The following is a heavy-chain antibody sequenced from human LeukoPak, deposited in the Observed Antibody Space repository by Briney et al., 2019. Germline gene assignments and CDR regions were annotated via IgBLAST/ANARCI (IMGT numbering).Heavy chain of an antibody. CDR2: IYYSGST. D-gene: IGHD6-19*01. CDR1: GGSISSYY. CDR3: ARGSGWYPYYYYYYMDV. J-gene: IGHJ6*03. Sequence: ASETLSLTCTVSGGSISSYYWSWIRQPPGKGLEWIGYIYYSGSTNYNPSLKSRVTISVDTSKNQFSLKLSSVTAADTAVYYCARGSGWYPYYYYYYMDVWGKGTTVTVSS. V-gene: IGHV4-59*01.